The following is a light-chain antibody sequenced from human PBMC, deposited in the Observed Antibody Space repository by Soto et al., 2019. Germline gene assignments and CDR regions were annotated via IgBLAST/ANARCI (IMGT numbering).Light chain of an antibody. CDR3: QHYGPSPL. CDR2: DAS. J-gene: IGKJ3*01. V-gene: IGKV3-20*01. Sequence: EIVLTQSPGTLSLSPGERATLSCRASQSVSSSYLAWYQQKPGQAPRLLIYDASRATGIPDRFSGSGSGTSFTLTITSLEPDDFPFYYFQHYGPSPLFGPGTKVHI. CDR1: QSVSSSY.